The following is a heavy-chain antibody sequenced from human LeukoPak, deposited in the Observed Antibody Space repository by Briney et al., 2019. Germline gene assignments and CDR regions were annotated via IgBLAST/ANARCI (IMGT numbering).Heavy chain of an antibody. D-gene: IGHD3-3*01. CDR1: GGSISSYF. J-gene: IGHJ6*02. V-gene: IGHV4-59*01. CDR3: ARKYYDFWSGYPDV. Sequence: PSETLSLTCTVSGGSISSYFWSWIRQPPGKGLEWIGYIYYSGSTNYNPSLKSRVTMSVDTSKNQFSLKLSSVTAADTAVYYCARKYYDFWSGYPDVWGQGTTVTVSS. CDR2: IYYSGST.